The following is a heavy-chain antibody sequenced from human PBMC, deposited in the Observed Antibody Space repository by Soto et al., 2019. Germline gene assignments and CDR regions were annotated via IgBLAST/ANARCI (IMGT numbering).Heavy chain of an antibody. D-gene: IGHD4-17*01. CDR1: GYSFTSYW. CDR3: ARLHDYHTNYYCGMDV. Sequence: GESLKISCKGSGYSFTSYWIGWVRQMPGKGLEWMGIIYPGDSDTRYSPSFQGQVTISADKSISTAYLQWSSLKASDTAMYYCARLHDYHTNYYCGMDVWGQGTTVTVSS. CDR2: IYPGDSDT. J-gene: IGHJ6*02. V-gene: IGHV5-51*01.